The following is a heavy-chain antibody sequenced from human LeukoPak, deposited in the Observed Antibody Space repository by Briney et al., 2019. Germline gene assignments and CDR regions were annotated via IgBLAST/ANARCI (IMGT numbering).Heavy chain of an antibody. CDR1: GFTFSSYA. V-gene: IGHV3-23*01. CDR3: ANGIAAAGPNDDY. CDR2: ISGGGDT. J-gene: IGHJ4*02. D-gene: IGHD6-13*01. Sequence: GGSLRLSCAASGFTFSSYAMSWVRQAPGKGLEWVSVISGGGDTYYADSVRGRFTISRDNSKDTLYLQMNSLRAEDTAVYYCANGIAAAGPNDDYWGQGTLVTVSS.